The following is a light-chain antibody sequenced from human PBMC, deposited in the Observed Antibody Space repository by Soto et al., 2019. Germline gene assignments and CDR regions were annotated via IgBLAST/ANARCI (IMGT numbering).Light chain of an antibody. J-gene: IGKJ5*01. CDR3: QQSYSTLIT. V-gene: IGKV3-11*01. CDR2: DAS. Sequence: EIVLTQSPATLSLSPGERAPLSCRASQSVSSYLAWYQQKPGQAPRPLIYDASNRATGIPARFSGSGSGTDFTLTISSLQPEDFATYYCQQSYSTLITFGQGTRLEIK. CDR1: QSVSSY.